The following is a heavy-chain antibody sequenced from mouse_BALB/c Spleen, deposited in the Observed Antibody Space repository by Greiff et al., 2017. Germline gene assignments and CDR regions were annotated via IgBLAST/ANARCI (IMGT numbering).Heavy chain of an antibody. J-gene: IGHJ2*01. CDR2: IRNKANGYTT. V-gene: IGHV7-3*02. CDR3: ARGDYGNYKYFDY. CDR1: GFTFTDYY. D-gene: IGHD2-1*01. Sequence: EVQGVESGGGLVQPGGSLRLSCATSGFTFTDYYMSWVRQPPGKALEWLGFIRNKANGYTTEYSASVKGRFTISRDNSQSILYLQMNTLRAEDSATYYCARGDYGNYKYFDYWGQGTTLTVSS.